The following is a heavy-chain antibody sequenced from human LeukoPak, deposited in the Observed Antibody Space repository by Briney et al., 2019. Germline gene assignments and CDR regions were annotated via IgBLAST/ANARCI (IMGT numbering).Heavy chain of an antibody. J-gene: IGHJ6*03. D-gene: IGHD1-26*01. CDR2: NNHSGNT. Sequence: SETLSLTCAVYGGSFSDYHWSWIPQTPGKGLEWIGENNHSGNTNYDASLKSRVTISVDTSKSQFSLKLSSVTAADAAVYYCARVKTSRAYSGSYKNYYYYMDVWGKGTTVTVSS. CDR1: GGSFSDYH. V-gene: IGHV4-34*01. CDR3: ARVKTSRAYSGSYKNYYYYMDV.